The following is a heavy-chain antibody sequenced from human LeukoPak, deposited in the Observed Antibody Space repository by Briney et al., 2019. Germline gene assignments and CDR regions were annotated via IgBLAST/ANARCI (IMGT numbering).Heavy chain of an antibody. D-gene: IGHD4-11*01. V-gene: IGHV3-21*01. J-gene: IGHJ4*02. CDR2: ISSSSSYI. CDR1: GFTFSNYW. Sequence: GGSLRLSCAASGFTFSNYWMHWVRQAPGKGLEWVSSISSSSSYIYYADSVKGRFTISRDNAKNSLCLQMNSLRAEDTAVYYCARDGEDSNLGYWGQGTLVTVSS. CDR3: ARDGEDSNLGY.